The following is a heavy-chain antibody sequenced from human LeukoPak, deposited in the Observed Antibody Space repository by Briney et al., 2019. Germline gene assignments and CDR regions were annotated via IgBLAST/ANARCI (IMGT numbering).Heavy chain of an antibody. D-gene: IGHD6-13*01. CDR3: ATGELLGYSSSWYPISWFDP. Sequence: GASVTVSCTVSGYTLTELSMHWVRQAPGKGLEWMGGFDPEDGETIYAQKFQGRVTMTEDTSTDTAYMELSSLRSEDTAVYYCATGELLGYSSSWYPISWFDPWGQGTLVTVSS. CDR1: GYTLTELS. V-gene: IGHV1-24*01. CDR2: FDPEDGET. J-gene: IGHJ5*02.